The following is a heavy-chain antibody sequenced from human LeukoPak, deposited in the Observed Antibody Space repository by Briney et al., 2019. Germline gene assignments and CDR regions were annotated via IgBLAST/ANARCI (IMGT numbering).Heavy chain of an antibody. CDR1: GGTFSSYA. CDR3: ARDQEAFDY. J-gene: IGHJ4*02. Sequence: ASVKVSCKASGGTFSSYAISWVRQAPGQGLEWMGGIIPIFGTANYAQKFQGRVTITADESTSTVHMELSGLRSEDTAVYYCARDQEAFDYWGQGTLVTVSS. CDR2: IIPIFGTA. V-gene: IGHV1-69*01.